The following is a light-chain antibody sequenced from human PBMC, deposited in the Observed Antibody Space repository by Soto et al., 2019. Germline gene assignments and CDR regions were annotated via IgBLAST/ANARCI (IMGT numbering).Light chain of an antibody. J-gene: IGKJ5*01. CDR1: QSVLYSSNSKNY. CDR2: WAS. V-gene: IGKV4-1*01. CDR3: QQYYSTIT. Sequence: DIVMTQSPDSLAVSLGERATINCKSSQSVLYSSNSKNYLAWYQHKPGQPPKLLIYWASTRESGVPDRFSGSGSRTDFTLTISSLQAEDVAVYYCQQYYSTITFGQGTRLEIK.